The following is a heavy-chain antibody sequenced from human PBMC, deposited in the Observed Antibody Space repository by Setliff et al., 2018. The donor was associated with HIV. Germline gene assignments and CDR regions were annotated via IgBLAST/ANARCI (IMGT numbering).Heavy chain of an antibody. V-gene: IGHV4-61*02. CDR1: GGSISSGSYY. J-gene: IGHJ4*02. CDR2: IYTSGRT. D-gene: IGHD3-22*01. Sequence: PSETLSLTCTVSGGSISSGSYYWSWIRQPAGKGLEWIGLIYTSGRTNYNPSLRSRVTISVDTSKNQFSLNLSSVTAADTAVYYSASLFHDTSAPWLYYFDHWGQGTLVTVSS. CDR3: ASLFHDTSAPWLYYFDH.